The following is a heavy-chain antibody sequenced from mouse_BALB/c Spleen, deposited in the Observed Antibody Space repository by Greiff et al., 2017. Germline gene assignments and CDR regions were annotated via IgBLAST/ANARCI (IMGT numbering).Heavy chain of an antibody. CDR3: ARDGDGTAWFAY. V-gene: IGHV5-9-4*01. CDR2: ISSGGSYT. Sequence: EVQGVESGGGLVKPGGSLKLSCAASGFTFSSYTMSWVRQTPEKRLEWVATISSGGSYTYYPDTVTGRFTISRDNAKNTLYLEMSSLRSEDTAMYYCARDGDGTAWFAYWGQGTLVTVSA. J-gene: IGHJ3*01. D-gene: IGHD4-1*01. CDR1: GFTFSSYT.